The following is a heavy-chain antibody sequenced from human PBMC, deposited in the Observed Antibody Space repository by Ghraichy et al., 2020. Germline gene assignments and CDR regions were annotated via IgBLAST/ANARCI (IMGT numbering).Heavy chain of an antibody. Sequence: GGSLRLSCAASGFTFSSYAMSWVRQAPGKGLGWVSTISASGSSTYYADFVKGRFTISRDNSKNTLYLQMNSLRAEDTALHYCAKDPVNYHDTSAYFFDSWGQGTLVTVSS. J-gene: IGHJ4*02. V-gene: IGHV3-23*01. CDR3: AKDPVNYHDTSAYFFDS. CDR1: GFTFSSYA. D-gene: IGHD3-22*01. CDR2: ISASGSST.